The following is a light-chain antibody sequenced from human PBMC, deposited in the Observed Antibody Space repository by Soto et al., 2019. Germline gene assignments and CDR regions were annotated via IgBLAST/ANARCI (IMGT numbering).Light chain of an antibody. J-gene: IGLJ3*02. V-gene: IGLV2-14*01. CDR3: SSYTTSNTWV. CDR1: NRDVGVYNY. CDR2: EVT. Sequence: QSALTQPASVSGSLGQSITISCTGPNRDVGVYNYVSWYQQYPGTATKGMIYEVTNRPSGVSNRFSGSKSGNTASLTISGLQAEDEADYYCSSYTTSNTWVFGGGTKLTVL.